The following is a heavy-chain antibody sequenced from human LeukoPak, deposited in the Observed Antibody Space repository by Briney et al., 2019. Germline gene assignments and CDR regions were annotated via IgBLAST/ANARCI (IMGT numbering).Heavy chain of an antibody. CDR3: AKANDIVVVVAPFDY. CDR1: GFTFSSYA. V-gene: IGHV3-23*01. D-gene: IGHD2-15*01. Sequence: PGGSLRLSCAASGFTFSSYAMSWVRQAPGKGLEWVSAISGSGGNTYYADSVKGRFTVSRDNSKNTLYLQMNSLRAEDTAVYYCAKANDIVVVVAPFDYWGQGTLVTVSS. CDR2: ISGSGGNT. J-gene: IGHJ4*02.